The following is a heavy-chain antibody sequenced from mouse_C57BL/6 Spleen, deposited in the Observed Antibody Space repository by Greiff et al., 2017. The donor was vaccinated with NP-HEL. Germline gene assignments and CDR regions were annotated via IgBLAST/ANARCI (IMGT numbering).Heavy chain of an antibody. CDR2: IDPSDSYT. CDR3: APTGTRNAMDY. J-gene: IGHJ4*01. CDR1: AYTFTSYW. Sequence: QVQLQQPGAELVKPGASVKLSCKASAYTFTSYWMQWVKQRPGQGLEWIGEIDPSDSYTNYNQKFKGKATLTVDTSSSTAYMQLSSLTSEDSAVYYCAPTGTRNAMDYWGQGTSVTVSS. D-gene: IGHD4-1*01. V-gene: IGHV1-50*01.